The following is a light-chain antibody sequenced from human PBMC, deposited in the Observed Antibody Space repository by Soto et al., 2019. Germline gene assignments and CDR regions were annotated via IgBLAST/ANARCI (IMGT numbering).Light chain of an antibody. V-gene: IGLV2-14*01. CDR1: SRDVGGYIY. J-gene: IGLJ1*01. Sequence: QSVLTQPASVSGSPGQSITISCAGTSRDVGGYIYVSWYQQHPGKAPKLMIYDVASRPSGVSYRFSGSKSGDTASLTISGLQAEDEADYYCSSYTTSSTYVFATGTKVTVL. CDR3: SSYTTSSTYV. CDR2: DVA.